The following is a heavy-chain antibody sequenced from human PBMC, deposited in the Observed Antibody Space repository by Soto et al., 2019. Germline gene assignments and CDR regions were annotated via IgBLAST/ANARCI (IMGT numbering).Heavy chain of an antibody. CDR2: IYYSGST. CDR3: ARHGQLLGYSGYVFDP. Sequence: QVQLQESGPGLVKPSETLSLTCTVSGGSISSYYWSWIRQPPGKGLEWIGYIYYSGSTNYNPSLKSRVTISVDTSKNQFSLKLSSVTAADTAVYYCARHGQLLGYSGYVFDPWGQGTLVTVSS. CDR1: GGSISSYY. D-gene: IGHD5-12*01. V-gene: IGHV4-59*08. J-gene: IGHJ5*02.